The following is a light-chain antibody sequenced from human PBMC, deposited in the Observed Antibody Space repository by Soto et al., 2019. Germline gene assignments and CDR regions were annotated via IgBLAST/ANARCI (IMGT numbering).Light chain of an antibody. J-gene: IGKJ4*01. CDR2: EVS. CDR1: QGVRNS. V-gene: IGKV3-15*01. CDR3: QQYRDWPPLT. Sequence: EIVMTQSPATLSVSPGETATLSCRASQGVRNSLAWYQQKPGQAPRLLIYEVSTRATDIPARFSGSGSGTEFTLTISSLQSEDFAVYYCQQYRDWPPLTFGGGTRVEIK.